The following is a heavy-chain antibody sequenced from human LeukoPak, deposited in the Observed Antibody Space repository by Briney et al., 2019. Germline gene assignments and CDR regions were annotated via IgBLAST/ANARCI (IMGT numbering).Heavy chain of an antibody. CDR2: IYSGGST. CDR1: GFTVSSNY. CDR3: ARDRRAMNYFDY. J-gene: IGHJ4*02. Sequence: GGSLRLSCAASGFTVSSNYMSWVRQAPGKGLEWVSVIYSGGSTYYADSVKGRFTISRDNSKNTLYLQMNSLRAEDTAVYYCARDRRAMNYFDYWGQGTLVTVSS. V-gene: IGHV3-66*01.